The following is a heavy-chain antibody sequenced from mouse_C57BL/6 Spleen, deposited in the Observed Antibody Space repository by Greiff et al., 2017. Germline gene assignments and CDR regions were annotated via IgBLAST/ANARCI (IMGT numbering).Heavy chain of an antibody. CDR3: ARSLDGNYYYFDY. D-gene: IGHD2-1*01. CDR1: GYTFTSYW. J-gene: IGHJ2*01. V-gene: IGHV1-50*01. CDR2: IDPFGSYT. Sequence: QVQLQQSGAELVKPGASVKLSCKASGYTFTSYWMQWVKQRPGQGLEWIGEIDPFGSYTNYNQKFKGKATLNVDTSSSTAYMQLSSLTSEDSAVYYCARSLDGNYYYFDYWGQGTTLTVSS.